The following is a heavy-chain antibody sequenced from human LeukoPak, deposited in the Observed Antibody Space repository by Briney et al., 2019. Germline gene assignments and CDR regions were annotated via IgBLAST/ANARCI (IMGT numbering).Heavy chain of an antibody. Sequence: SETLSLTCAVYGGSFSGYYWSWIRQPPGKGLEWIGEINHSGSTNYNPSLKSRVTISVDTSKNQFSLKLSSVTAADTAVYYCARGFTETLSSSFDYGGRGPLVTVSS. CDR3: ARGFTETLSSSFDY. CDR1: GGSFSGYY. D-gene: IGHD4-11*01. J-gene: IGHJ4*02. V-gene: IGHV4-34*01. CDR2: INHSGST.